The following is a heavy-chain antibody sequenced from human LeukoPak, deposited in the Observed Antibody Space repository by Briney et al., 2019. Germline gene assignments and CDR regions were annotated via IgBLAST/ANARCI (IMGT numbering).Heavy chain of an antibody. J-gene: IGHJ4*02. CDR3: ARHVRFRGPHSYSSSRLPHFDY. Sequence: SETLSLTCTVSGGSISSGDYYWSWIRQPPGKGLGWIGYIYYSGSTYYNPSLKSRVTISVDTSKNQFSLKLSSVTAADTAVYYCARHVRFRGPHSYSSSRLPHFDYWGQGTLVTVSS. D-gene: IGHD6-13*01. CDR2: IYYSGST. CDR1: GGSISSGDYY. V-gene: IGHV4-30-4*08.